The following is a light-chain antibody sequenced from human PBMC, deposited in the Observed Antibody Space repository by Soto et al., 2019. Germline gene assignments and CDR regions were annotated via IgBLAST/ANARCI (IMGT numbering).Light chain of an antibody. V-gene: IGLV2-14*01. CDR2: DVS. Sequence: LTQPASVSGSPGQSITISCTGTSTDVGRYNYVSWYQQHPGKAPKLMVYDVSNRPSWVSNRFSGSKSGITASLTISGLQAEDEADYYCTSYTSDSTYVFGTGTRSPS. CDR3: TSYTSDSTYV. J-gene: IGLJ1*01. CDR1: STDVGRYNY.